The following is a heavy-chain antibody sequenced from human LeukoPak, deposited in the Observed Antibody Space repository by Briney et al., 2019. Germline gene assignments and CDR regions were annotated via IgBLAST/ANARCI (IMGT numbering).Heavy chain of an antibody. V-gene: IGHV1-2*06. Sequence: ASVKVSCKASGYTFTGYYMHWVRQAPGQGLEWMGRINPNSGGTNYAQKFQGRVTMTRDTSISTAYMELSSLRSEDTAVYYCAKTPPGGDVDHWGEGTLVTVSS. CDR1: GYTFTGYY. J-gene: IGHJ4*02. CDR2: INPNSGGT. CDR3: AKTPPGGDVDH. D-gene: IGHD3-16*01.